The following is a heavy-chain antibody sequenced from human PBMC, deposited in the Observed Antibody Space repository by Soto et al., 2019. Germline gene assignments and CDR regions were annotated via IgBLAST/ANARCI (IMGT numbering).Heavy chain of an antibody. CDR1: GGSISSGGYY. V-gene: IGHV4-31*03. D-gene: IGHD3-16*02. Sequence: SETLSLTCTVSGGSISSGGYYWSWIRQHPGKGLEWIGYIYYSGSTYYNPSLKSRVTISVDTSKNQFSLKPSSVTAADTAVYYCARVNPSRLGELSSYAFDIWGQGTMVTVSS. CDR2: IYYSGST. J-gene: IGHJ3*02. CDR3: ARVNPSRLGELSSYAFDI.